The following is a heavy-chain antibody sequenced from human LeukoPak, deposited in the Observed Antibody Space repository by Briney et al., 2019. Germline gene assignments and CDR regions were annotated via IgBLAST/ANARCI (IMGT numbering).Heavy chain of an antibody. CDR1: GYTFTGYY. J-gene: IGHJ4*02. CDR2: INPNSGGT. Sequence: ASVKVSCKASGYTFTGYYMHWVRQAPGQGLEWMGWINPNSGGTNYAQKFQGRVTMTRDTSISTAYMELSRLRSDDTAVYYCARGRGITGTNGDYWGQGTLVTVSS. D-gene: IGHD1-20*01. CDR3: ARGRGITGTNGDY. V-gene: IGHV1-2*02.